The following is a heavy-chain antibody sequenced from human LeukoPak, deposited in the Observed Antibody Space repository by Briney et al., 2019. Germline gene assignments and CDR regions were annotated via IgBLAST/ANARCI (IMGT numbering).Heavy chain of an antibody. Sequence: ASVKASCKASGYTFTSYGISWVRQAPGQGLEWMGWISAYNGNTNYAQKLQGRVTMTTDTSTSTAYMELRSLRSDDTAVYYCAREDDYVWGCYRSFDYWGQGTLVTVSS. CDR2: ISAYNGNT. D-gene: IGHD3-16*02. J-gene: IGHJ4*02. CDR3: AREDDYVWGCYRSFDY. V-gene: IGHV1-18*01. CDR1: GYTFTSYG.